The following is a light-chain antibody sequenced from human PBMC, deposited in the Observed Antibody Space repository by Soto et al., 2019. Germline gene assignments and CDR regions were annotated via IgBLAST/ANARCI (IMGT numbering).Light chain of an antibody. CDR1: QSVSSNY. V-gene: IGKV3-20*01. J-gene: IGKJ2*01. CDR2: GAS. CDR3: QQYGSSPYT. Sequence: EIVLTQSPGTLSLSPGERATLSCRASQSVSSNYLAWYQQRPGQAPRLLIYGASSRATGVPDSFSGSGSGTDFTLTISRLEPEDSAVYYCQQYGSSPYTFGRGTKLEL.